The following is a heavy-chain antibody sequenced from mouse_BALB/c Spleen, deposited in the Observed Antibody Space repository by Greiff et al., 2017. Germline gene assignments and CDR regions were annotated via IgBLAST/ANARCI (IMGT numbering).Heavy chain of an antibody. V-gene: IGHV2-9*02. CDR2: IWAGGST. D-gene: IGHD2-2*01. J-gene: IGHJ4*01. CDR1: GFSLTSYG. Sequence: VKLMESGPGLVAPSQSLSITCTVSGFSLTSYGVHWVRQPPGKGLEWLGVIWAGGSTNYNSALMSRLSISKDNSKSQVFLKMNSLQTDDTAMYYCARGLRRDAMDYWGQGTSVTVSS. CDR3: ARGLRRDAMDY.